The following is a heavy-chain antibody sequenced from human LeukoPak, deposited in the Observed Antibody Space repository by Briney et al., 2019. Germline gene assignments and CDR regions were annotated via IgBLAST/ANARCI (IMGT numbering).Heavy chain of an antibody. J-gene: IGHJ3*02. CDR2: ISASSNYI. Sequence: GGSLRLSCEASRFTFSSYSANWVRQAPGKGLEWVSSISASSNYIYYADSVRGRFTISRDNAQKSLYLQMTSLRVEDTAVYYCATDLPARGAGRDAFDIWGQGTMVTVSS. CDR3: ATDLPARGAGRDAFDI. D-gene: IGHD3-10*01. V-gene: IGHV3-21*01. CDR1: RFTFSSYS.